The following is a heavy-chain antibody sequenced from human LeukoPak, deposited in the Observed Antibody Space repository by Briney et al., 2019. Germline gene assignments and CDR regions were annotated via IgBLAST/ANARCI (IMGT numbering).Heavy chain of an antibody. D-gene: IGHD3-10*01. V-gene: IGHV3-48*04. Sequence: GGSLRLSCAASGFTFSSFSMNWVRQAPGKGLEWVSYIRTSGTNTDYTGSVKGRFTNSRDNAKNSLYLQMNSLRAEDTAVYYCARSMVRGVFDYWGQGTLVTVSS. J-gene: IGHJ4*02. CDR3: ARSMVRGVFDY. CDR2: IRTSGTNT. CDR1: GFTFSSFS.